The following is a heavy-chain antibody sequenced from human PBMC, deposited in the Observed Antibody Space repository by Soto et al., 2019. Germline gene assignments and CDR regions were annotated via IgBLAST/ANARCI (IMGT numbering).Heavy chain of an antibody. Sequence: QVQLQESGPGLVKPTQTLSLTCTVSGGSISSGGYYWSWIRQHPGKGLEWIGYIYHSGSTYYNPSLKSRGTISVETSKNQFSLKLSSVTAADTAVYCCAREAAGIRNWFDPWGQGTLVTVSS. V-gene: IGHV4-31*03. J-gene: IGHJ5*02. CDR2: IYHSGST. CDR1: GGSISSGGYY. CDR3: AREAAGIRNWFDP. D-gene: IGHD6-25*01.